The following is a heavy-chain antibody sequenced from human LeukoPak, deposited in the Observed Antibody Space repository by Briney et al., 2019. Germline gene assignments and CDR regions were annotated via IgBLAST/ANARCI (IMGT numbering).Heavy chain of an antibody. D-gene: IGHD3-3*01. CDR3: ARNYDFWSGYLSSYYYYYMDV. J-gene: IGHJ6*03. CDR2: INHSGST. Sequence: SSETLSLTCAVYGGSFSGYYWSWIRQPPGKGLEWIGEINHSGSTNYNPSLKSRVTISVDTSKNQFSLKLSSVTAADTAVYYCARNYDFWSGYLSSYYYYYMDVWGKGTTVTVSS. CDR1: GGSFSGYY. V-gene: IGHV4-34*01.